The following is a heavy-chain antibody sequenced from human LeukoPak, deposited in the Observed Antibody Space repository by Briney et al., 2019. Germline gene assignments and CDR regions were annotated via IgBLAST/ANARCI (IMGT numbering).Heavy chain of an antibody. J-gene: IGHJ4*02. V-gene: IGHV4-34*01. CDR3: AREPAAGVYY. CDR2: INHSGST. CDR1: GGSFSGYY. Sequence: SETLSLTCAVYGGSFSGYYWSWIRQPPGKGLEWIGEINHSGSTNYNPSLKSRVTISVDTSKNQFSLKLSSVTAADTAVYYCAREPAAGVYYWGQGTLVTVSS. D-gene: IGHD6-13*01.